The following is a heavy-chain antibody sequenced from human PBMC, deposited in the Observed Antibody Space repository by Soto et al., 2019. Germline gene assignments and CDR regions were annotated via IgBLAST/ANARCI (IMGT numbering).Heavy chain of an antibody. Sequence: SETLSLTCTVSGGSISSYYWSWIRQPPGKGLEWIGYIYYSGSTNYNPSLKSRVTISVDTSKNQFSLKLSSVTAADTAVYYCARLTRYNWNEFDYWGQGTLVTVSS. J-gene: IGHJ4*02. CDR3: ARLTRYNWNEFDY. V-gene: IGHV4-59*08. D-gene: IGHD1-20*01. CDR2: IYYSGST. CDR1: GGSISSYY.